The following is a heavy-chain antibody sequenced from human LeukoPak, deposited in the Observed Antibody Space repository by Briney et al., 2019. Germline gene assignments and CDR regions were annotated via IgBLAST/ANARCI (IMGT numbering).Heavy chain of an antibody. V-gene: IGHV3-7*01. CDR1: GFTFSRFW. J-gene: IGHJ4*02. CDR2: IKEDGSEK. Sequence: GGSLRLSCAASGFTFSRFWMSWVRQAPGKGLEWVANIKEDGSEKHYVDSVKGRFTISRDNAKNSPYLQMNSLRAEDTAAYYCARDKIAEAGFFDYWGQGTLTTVSS. CDR3: ARDKIAEAGFFDY. D-gene: IGHD6-13*01.